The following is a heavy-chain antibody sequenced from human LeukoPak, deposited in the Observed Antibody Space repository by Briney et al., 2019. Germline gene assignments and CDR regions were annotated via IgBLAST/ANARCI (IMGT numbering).Heavy chain of an antibody. CDR2: ISSSSSTI. V-gene: IGHV3-48*01. J-gene: IGHJ6*02. CDR1: GFTFSSYS. CDR3: AKDSSSSNYYYGMDV. Sequence: PGGSLRLSCAASGFTFSSYSMNWVRQAPGQGLEWVSYISSSSSTIYYADSVKGRFTISRDNAKNSLYLQMNSLRAEDTAVYYCAKDSSSSNYYYGMDVWGQGTTVTVSS. D-gene: IGHD6-6*01.